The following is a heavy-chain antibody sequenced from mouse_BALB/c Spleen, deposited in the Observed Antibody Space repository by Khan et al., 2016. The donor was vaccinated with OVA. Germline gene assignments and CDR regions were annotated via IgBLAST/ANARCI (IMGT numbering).Heavy chain of an antibody. V-gene: IGHV5-17*02. D-gene: IGHD1-1*01. J-gene: IGHJ2*01. CDR3: ATSYFYAYYFDY. CDR1: GFTFNSYG. CDR2: ISGDSNTV. Sequence: EVQLQESGGGLVQPGGSRKLSCAASGFTFNSYGMHWVRQAPEKGLEWVAYISGDSNTVYYTDTVKGRFTISRDNPKNTLYLQRTILMSEDTPMSDCATSYFYAYYFDYWGQGTTLTVS.